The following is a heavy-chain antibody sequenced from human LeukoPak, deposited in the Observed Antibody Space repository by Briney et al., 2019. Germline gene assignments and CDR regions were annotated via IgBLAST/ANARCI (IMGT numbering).Heavy chain of an antibody. CDR1: GFTFSSYS. CDR3: ARGYAGGYFDL. V-gene: IGHV3-48*01. D-gene: IGHD5-12*01. J-gene: IGHJ2*01. CDR2: ISSSSSTI. Sequence: GGSLRLSCAASGFTFSSYSMNWVRQAPGKGLEWVSYISSSSSTIYYADSVKGRFTISRDNAKNTLSLQMNSLRAEDTAVYYCARGYAGGYFDLWGRGTLVTVSS.